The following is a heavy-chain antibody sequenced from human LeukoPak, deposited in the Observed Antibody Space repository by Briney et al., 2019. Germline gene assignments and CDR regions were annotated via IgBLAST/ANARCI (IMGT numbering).Heavy chain of an antibody. V-gene: IGHV3-66*01. CDR3: AREVIGMVRGVLPDAFDI. CDR1: GFTVSSNY. Sequence: GGSLRLSCAASGFTVSSNYMSWVRQAPGKGLEWVSVIYSGGSTYYADSVKGRFTISRDNSKNTLYLQMNSLRAEDTAVYYCAREVIGMVRGVLPDAFDIWGQGTMVTVSS. D-gene: IGHD3-10*01. J-gene: IGHJ3*02. CDR2: IYSGGST.